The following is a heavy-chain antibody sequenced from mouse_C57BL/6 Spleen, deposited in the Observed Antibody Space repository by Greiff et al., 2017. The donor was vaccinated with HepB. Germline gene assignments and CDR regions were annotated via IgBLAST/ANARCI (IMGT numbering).Heavy chain of an antibody. J-gene: IGHJ3*01. CDR3: ARPHGSSYGFAY. Sequence: EVHLVESGGGLVKPGGSLKLSCAASGFTFSDYGMHWVRQAPEKGLEWVAYISSGSSTIYYADTVKGRFTISRDNAKNTLFLQMTSLRSEDTAMYYCARPHGSSYGFAYWGQGTLVTVSA. CDR2: ISSGSSTI. D-gene: IGHD1-1*01. CDR1: GFTFSDYG. V-gene: IGHV5-17*01.